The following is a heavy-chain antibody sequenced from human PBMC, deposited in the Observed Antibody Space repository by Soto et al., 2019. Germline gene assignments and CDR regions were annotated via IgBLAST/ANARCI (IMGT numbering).Heavy chain of an antibody. CDR2: INPKSGDT. D-gene: IGHD2-2*01. CDR1: GHTFTTYN. CDR3: ARPGTAAIRYFYPGLAV. J-gene: IGHJ6*02. Sequence: QVQLVQSGAEVKKPGASVKVSCKASGHTFTTYNINWVRQATGQGLEWVGWINPKSGDTAYAQNFQGRVNMTRNTATTTIYLELSGLTSEDTAAYYCARPGTAAIRYFYPGLAVWGQGTTVTVTS. V-gene: IGHV1-8*01.